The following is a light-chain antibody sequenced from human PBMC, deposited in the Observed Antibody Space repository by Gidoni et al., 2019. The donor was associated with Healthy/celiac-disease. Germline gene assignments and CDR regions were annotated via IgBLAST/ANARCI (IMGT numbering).Light chain of an antibody. CDR1: SLRRYY. V-gene: IGLV3-19*01. CDR2: GKN. J-gene: IGLJ1*01. Sequence: SSELTQDPAVSVALGQTVRITCQGDSLRRYYASWYQQKPGNAPVLVICGKNNRPAGIPDRFSGSSSGNTASLTITGAQAEDEADYYCNSRDSSGNHLVVGTGTKVTVL. CDR3: NSRDSSGNHLV.